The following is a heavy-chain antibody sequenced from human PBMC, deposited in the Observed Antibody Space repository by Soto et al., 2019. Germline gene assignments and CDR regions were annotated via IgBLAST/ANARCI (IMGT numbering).Heavy chain of an antibody. Sequence: SETLSLTCTVSGGSISSSSYYWGWIRQPPGKGLEWIGSIYYSGSTYYNPSLKSRVTISVDTSKNQFSLKLSSVTAADTAVYYCARHGDTYYDILTGYYYFDYWGQGTLVTVSS. J-gene: IGHJ4*02. CDR2: IYYSGST. CDR1: GGSISSSSYY. CDR3: ARHGDTYYDILTGYYYFDY. V-gene: IGHV4-39*01. D-gene: IGHD3-9*01.